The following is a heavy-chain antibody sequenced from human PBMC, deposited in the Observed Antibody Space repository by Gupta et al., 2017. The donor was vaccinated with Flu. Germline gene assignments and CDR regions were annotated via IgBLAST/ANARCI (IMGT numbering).Heavy chain of an antibody. D-gene: IGHD4-17*01. Sequence: EVQLVQSGAEVKKPGESLRISCKGSGYSFTSYWISWVRQMPGKGLEWMGRIDPSDSYTNYSPSFQGHVTISADKSISTAYLQWSSLKASDTAMYYCARHARGFDYGETPDYWGQGTLVTVSS. CDR2: IDPSDSYT. J-gene: IGHJ4*02. CDR3: ARHARGFDYGETPDY. CDR1: GYSFTSYW. V-gene: IGHV5-10-1*01.